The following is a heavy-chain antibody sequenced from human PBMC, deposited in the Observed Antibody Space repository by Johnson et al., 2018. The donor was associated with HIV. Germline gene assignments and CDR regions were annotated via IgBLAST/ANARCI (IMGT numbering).Heavy chain of an antibody. J-gene: IGHJ3*02. CDR1: GFAFSSYA. CDR2: ISYDGRDA. D-gene: IGHD3-10*01. V-gene: IGHV3-30*04. CDR3: ATLWFGEVSVYDASDI. Sequence: QVQLVESGGGVVQPGTSLRLSCTASGFAFSSYALHWVRQAPGKGLEWVAVISYDGRDAYYADSVKGRFTSSRDNYKNTLYLQMNSLRPEDSAVYYCATLWFGEVSVYDASDIWGQGTMVTVSS.